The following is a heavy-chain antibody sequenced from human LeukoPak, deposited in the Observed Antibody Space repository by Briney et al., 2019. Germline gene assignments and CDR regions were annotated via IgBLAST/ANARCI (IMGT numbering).Heavy chain of an antibody. D-gene: IGHD5-24*01. J-gene: IGHJ3*02. V-gene: IGHV3-74*01. CDR2: INSDGSST. CDR1: GFTFSSYW. CDR3: ARVGGRDGYRIKGFFDI. Sequence: PGGSLRLSCAASGFTFSSYWMHWVRQAPGKGLVWVSRINSDGSSTSYADSVKGRFTISRDNAKNTLYLQMNSPRAEDTAVYYCARVGGRDGYRIKGFFDIWGQGTMVTVSS.